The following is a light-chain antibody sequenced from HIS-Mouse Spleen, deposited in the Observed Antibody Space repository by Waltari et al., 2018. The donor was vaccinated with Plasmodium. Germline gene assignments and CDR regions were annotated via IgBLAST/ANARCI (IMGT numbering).Light chain of an antibody. CDR2: DVS. CDR3: CSYAGSYTYV. Sequence: QSALTQPRSVSGSPGQSVTISCTGTGSDVGGYNYVSWYQQHPGKAPKLRIYDVSKRPAGVPDRFSGSKSGNTASLTISGLQAEDEAYYYCCSYAGSYTYVFGTGTKVTVL. V-gene: IGLV2-11*01. J-gene: IGLJ1*01. CDR1: GSDVGGYNY.